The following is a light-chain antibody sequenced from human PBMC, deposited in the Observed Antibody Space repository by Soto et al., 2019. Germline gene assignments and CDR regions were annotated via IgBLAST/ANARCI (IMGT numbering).Light chain of an antibody. CDR3: QTWGTTNWV. Sequence: QSVLTQSPSASASLGASVKVTCTLSSGHSNYAIAWHQQQPEKGPRFLMKLNSDGSHNKGDGIPDRFSGSSSGAERHLTISSLQSEDEADYYCQTWGTTNWVFGRWTKVTVL. CDR1: SGHSNYA. CDR2: LNSDGSH. J-gene: IGLJ3*02. V-gene: IGLV4-69*01.